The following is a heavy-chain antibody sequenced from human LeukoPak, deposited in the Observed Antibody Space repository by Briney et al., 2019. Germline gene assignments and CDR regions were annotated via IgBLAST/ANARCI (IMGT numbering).Heavy chain of an antibody. V-gene: IGHV3-23*01. Sequence: GGSLRLSCAASGFTFSSYAMSWVRQAPGKGLEWVSAISGSGGSTYYADSVKGRFTISRDNSKNTLYLQMNSLRAEDTALYYCARDSYYYDSSGYGHLFDYWGQGTLVTVSS. CDR1: GFTFSSYA. CDR2: ISGSGGST. J-gene: IGHJ4*02. D-gene: IGHD3-22*01. CDR3: ARDSYYYDSSGYGHLFDY.